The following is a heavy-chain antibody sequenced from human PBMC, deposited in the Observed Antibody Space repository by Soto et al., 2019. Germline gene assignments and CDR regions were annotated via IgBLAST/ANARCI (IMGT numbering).Heavy chain of an antibody. Sequence: GGSLRLSCAASGVTFSSYAMSWVRQAPGKGLEWVAVISYDGRNTYYGDSVRGRFTISRDNSKNTVYLQMNSLRAEDTAVYYCARSRGSNPDYWGQGTQVTVSS. CDR3: ARSRGSNPDY. J-gene: IGHJ4*02. CDR2: ISYDGRNT. V-gene: IGHV3-33*08. CDR1: GVTFSSYA.